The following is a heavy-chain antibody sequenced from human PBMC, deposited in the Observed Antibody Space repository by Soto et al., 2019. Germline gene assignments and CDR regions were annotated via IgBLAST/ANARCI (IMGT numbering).Heavy chain of an antibody. D-gene: IGHD2-21*01. CDR2: IFANGHT. CDR1: GGSISEKY. CDR3: VDSIEAYGLNCLDP. J-gene: IGHJ5*02. V-gene: IGHV4-4*07. Sequence: PSETLSLTCIVSGGSISEKYWNWVRQPPGKGLEWIGLIFANGHTDYNPSLKSRVTMSVDASKNQFSLRLTSMTAADTAVYYCVDSIEAYGLNCLDPWGRGTLVTVSS.